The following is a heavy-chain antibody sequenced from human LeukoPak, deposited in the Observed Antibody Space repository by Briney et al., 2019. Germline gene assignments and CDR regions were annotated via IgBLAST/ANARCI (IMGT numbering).Heavy chain of an antibody. J-gene: IGHJ5*02. Sequence: PSETLSLTCTVSGGSVTSHYWSWIRQPPGKGLEWIGYIHYSGSTKYNPSLRSRVTISADTSKTQFSLNLSAVTAADTAVYYCARQLALAGWFDPWGQGSLVTVSS. CDR1: GGSVTSHY. CDR2: IHYSGST. V-gene: IGHV4-59*08. CDR3: ARQLALAGWFDP.